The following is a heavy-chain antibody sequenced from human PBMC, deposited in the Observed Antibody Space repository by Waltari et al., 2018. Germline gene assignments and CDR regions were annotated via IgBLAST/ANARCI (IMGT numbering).Heavy chain of an antibody. CDR2: INHSGST. Sequence: QVQLQQWGAGLLKPSETLSLTCAVYGGSFSGYYWSWIRQPPGKGLEWIGEINHSGSTNYNPSLKSRVTISVDTSKNQFSLKLSSVTAADTAVYYCARGRWITMVQGVRRPYYFDYWGQGTLVTVSS. CDR1: GGSFSGYY. CDR3: ARGRWITMVQGVRRPYYFDY. J-gene: IGHJ4*02. V-gene: IGHV4-34*01. D-gene: IGHD3-10*01.